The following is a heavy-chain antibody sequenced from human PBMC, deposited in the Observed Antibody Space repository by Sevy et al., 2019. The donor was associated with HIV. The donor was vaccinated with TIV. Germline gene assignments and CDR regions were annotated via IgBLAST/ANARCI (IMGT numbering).Heavy chain of an antibody. V-gene: IGHV3-7*03. CDR2: IKEDGSDK. CDR1: GFTLSSFW. D-gene: IGHD3-22*01. Sequence: GGSLRLSCAASGFTLSSFWMTWVRQAPGKGLEWVANIKEDGSDKNYLDSVKGRFTISRDNAKNSLSLQMNSLRAEDTAVYYCARDKNHYDRSVYSDAFDIWGQGTMVTVSS. CDR3: ARDKNHYDRSVYSDAFDI. J-gene: IGHJ3*02.